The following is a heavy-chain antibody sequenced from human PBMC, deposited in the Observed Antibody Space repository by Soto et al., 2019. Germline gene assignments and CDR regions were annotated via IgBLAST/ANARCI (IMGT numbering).Heavy chain of an antibody. J-gene: IGHJ6*01. CDR2: ISAYNGNT. CDR3: ARASLGPLFGVVNYYGMDV. CDR1: GYTFYSYG. Sequence: QVLLVQSGDEVKKPGASVKVSCKASGYTFYSYGLSWIRQAPGQGLEWMGWISAYNGNTYYTQRLQVRLTMTADTSTNTAYLELRSLRSEDTAIYYCARASLGPLFGVVNYYGMDVWGQGTTVTVSS. V-gene: IGHV1-18*01. D-gene: IGHD3-3*01.